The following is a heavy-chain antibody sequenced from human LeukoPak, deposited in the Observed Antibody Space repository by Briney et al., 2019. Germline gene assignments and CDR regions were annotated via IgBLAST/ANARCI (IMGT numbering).Heavy chain of an antibody. CDR2: INHSGST. V-gene: IGHV4-34*01. CDR3: ARARVGKDHFDY. Sequence: SETLSLTCAVYGGSFSGYYWSWIRQPLGKGLEWIGEINHSGSTNYNPSLKSRVTISVDTSKNQFSLKLSSVTAADTAVYYCARARVGKDHFDYWGQGTLVTVSS. CDR1: GGSFSGYY. D-gene: IGHD7-27*01. J-gene: IGHJ4*02.